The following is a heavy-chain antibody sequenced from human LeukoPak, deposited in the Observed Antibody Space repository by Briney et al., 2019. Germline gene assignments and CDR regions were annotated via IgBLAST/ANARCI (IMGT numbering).Heavy chain of an antibody. D-gene: IGHD1-1*01. Sequence: ASVKVSCKVSGHTLTELSMHWVRQAPGKGLEWMGGFDPEDGETIYTQKFQGRVTMTEDTSTDTAYMELSSLRSEDTAVYYCATDLKGRLERRGFDYWGQGTLVTVSS. J-gene: IGHJ4*02. CDR2: FDPEDGET. CDR1: GHTLTELS. CDR3: ATDLKGRLERRGFDY. V-gene: IGHV1-24*01.